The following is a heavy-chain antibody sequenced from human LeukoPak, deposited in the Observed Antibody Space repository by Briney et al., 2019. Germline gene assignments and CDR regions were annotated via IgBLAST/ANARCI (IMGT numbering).Heavy chain of an antibody. Sequence: SETLSLTCTVSGGSISSSTYYWSWIRQHPGKGLEWIGYIYYSGSTYYNPSLKSRVTISVDTSKNQFSLKLSSVTAADTAVYYCARDRYDYWSVHLDWGQGTLVTVSS. V-gene: IGHV4-31*03. CDR2: IYYSGST. D-gene: IGHD3-3*01. CDR1: GGSISSSTYY. J-gene: IGHJ4*02. CDR3: ARDRYDYWSVHLD.